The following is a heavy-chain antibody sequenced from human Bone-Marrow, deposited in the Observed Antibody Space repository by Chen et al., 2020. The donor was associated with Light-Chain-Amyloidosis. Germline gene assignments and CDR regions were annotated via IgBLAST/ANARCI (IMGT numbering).Heavy chain of an antibody. CDR1: GGSISSSSYY. CDR2: IYYSGST. D-gene: IGHD7-27*01. V-gene: IGHV4-39*01. J-gene: IGHJ6*03. Sequence: QLQLQESGPGLVKPSETLSLTCTVSGGSISSSSYYWGWIRQPPGKGLEWIGSIYYSGSTYYNPSLKSRVTISVDTSKNKFSLKLSSVTAADTAVYYCARAGDGSYYYMDVWGKGTTVTVSS. CDR3: ARAGDGSYYYMDV.